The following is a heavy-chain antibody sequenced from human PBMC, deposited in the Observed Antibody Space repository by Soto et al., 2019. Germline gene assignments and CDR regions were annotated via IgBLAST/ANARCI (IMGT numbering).Heavy chain of an antibody. CDR2: ISAYNGNT. V-gene: IGHV1-18*01. Sequence: ASVKVSCKASGYTFTSHGISWVRQAPGQGLEWMGWISAYNGNTNYAQKLQGRVTMTTDTSTSTAYMELRSLRSDDTAVYYCARDVGMASRPYLDYWGQGTLVTVSS. D-gene: IGHD6-6*01. J-gene: IGHJ4*02. CDR3: ARDVGMASRPYLDY. CDR1: GYTFTSHG.